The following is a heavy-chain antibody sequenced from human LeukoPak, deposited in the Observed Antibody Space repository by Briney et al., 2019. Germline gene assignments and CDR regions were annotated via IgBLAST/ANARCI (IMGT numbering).Heavy chain of an antibody. CDR1: GFTFTIYG. CDR3: AKEESEYYYDRSFGY. Sequence: GGSLRLSCAASGFTFTIYGMSWVRQAPGKGLEWVSSISGSGGSTYYADSVKGRFTISRDNSKNTLYLQMNSLRAEDTAVYYCAKEESEYYYDRSFGYWGQGTLVTVSS. CDR2: ISGSGGST. V-gene: IGHV3-23*01. J-gene: IGHJ4*02. D-gene: IGHD3-22*01.